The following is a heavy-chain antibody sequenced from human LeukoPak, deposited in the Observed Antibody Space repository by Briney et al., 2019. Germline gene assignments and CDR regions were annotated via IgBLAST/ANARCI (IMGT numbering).Heavy chain of an antibody. CDR2: IYSGGTT. V-gene: IGHV3-53*01. Sequence: PGGSLRLSCAASGFTVSDNYMSWVRQAPGKGLEWVSLIYSGGTTYYADSVRGRFTISRDNSKNTLYLQMNSLRAEDTAVYYCAKDRDWNFSWFDPWGQGTLVTVSS. D-gene: IGHD1-7*01. J-gene: IGHJ5*02. CDR3: AKDRDWNFSWFDP. CDR1: GFTVSDNY.